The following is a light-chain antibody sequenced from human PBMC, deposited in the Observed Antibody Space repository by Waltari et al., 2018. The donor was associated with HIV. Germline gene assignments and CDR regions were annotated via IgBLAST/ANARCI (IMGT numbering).Light chain of an antibody. CDR2: WAT. CDR3: QQYYNIPPT. Sequence: DIVMTQSPDSLAVSLGERATINCKSSQSVLYSSNNKNYLAWYQQKPGQPPKLLIYWATTRESGVPDRFSGSGSGTDFTLTISSLQAEDVAVYYCQQYYNIPPTFGQGTRLEIK. V-gene: IGKV4-1*01. J-gene: IGKJ5*01. CDR1: QSVLYSSNNKNY.